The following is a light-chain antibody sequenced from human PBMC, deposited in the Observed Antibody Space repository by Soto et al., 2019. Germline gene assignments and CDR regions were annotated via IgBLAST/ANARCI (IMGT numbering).Light chain of an antibody. J-gene: IGLJ1*01. CDR1: SSNIGAGYD. V-gene: IGLV1-40*01. Sequence: QSVLTQPPSVSGAPGQRVTISCTGSSSNIGAGYDVHWYQQLPGTAPKLLIFDNNNRPSGVPDRFSGSKSGTSASLAITGLQAEDEADYYCSSYTNINTRACVFGTGTKVTVL. CDR2: DNN. CDR3: SSYTNINTRACV.